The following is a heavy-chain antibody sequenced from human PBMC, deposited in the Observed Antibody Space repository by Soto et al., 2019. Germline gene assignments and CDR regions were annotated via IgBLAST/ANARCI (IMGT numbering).Heavy chain of an antibody. CDR3: PRMAYCGGDCYSLAFDI. CDR1: GYSFTSYW. V-gene: IGHV5-51*01. J-gene: IGHJ3*02. D-gene: IGHD2-21*02. Sequence: GESLKISCKGSGYSFTSYWIGCVRKMPGKGLEWMGIIYPGDSDTRYSPSFQGQVTISADKSISTAYLQWGSLKASDTAMYYCPRMAYCGGDCYSLAFDIWGQGTMVTVSS. CDR2: IYPGDSDT.